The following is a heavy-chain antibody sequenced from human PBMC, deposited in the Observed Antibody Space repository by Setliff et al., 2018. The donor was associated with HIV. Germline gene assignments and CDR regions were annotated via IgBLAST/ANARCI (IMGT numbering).Heavy chain of an antibody. CDR1: GATTSRHF. V-gene: IGHV4-59*11. D-gene: IGHD3-3*01. J-gene: IGHJ1*01. CDR3: TRRQWGTSGYYEFFQQ. CDR2: IYDSGVT. Sequence: SETLSLTCSVSGATTSRHFWSWIRQSPGKGLEWIGTIYDSGVTKYNPSLQTRVRVSVDTSKSHLSLSLTSVPPSDTAVYYCTRRQWGTSGYYEFFQQWGQVSLVTVS.